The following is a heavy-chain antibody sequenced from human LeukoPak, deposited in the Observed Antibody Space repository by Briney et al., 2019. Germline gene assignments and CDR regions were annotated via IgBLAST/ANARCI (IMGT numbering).Heavy chain of an antibody. CDR2: IYYSGST. J-gene: IGHJ4*02. D-gene: IGHD2-15*01. CDR3: ARGSDDYVDY. CDR1: GGSISSYY. Sequence: SETLSLTCTVSGGSISSYYWSWIRQPPGKGLEWIGYIYYSGSTNHNPSLKSRVTISVDTSKNQFSLKLSSVTAADTAVYYCARGSDDYVDYWGQGTLVTVSS. V-gene: IGHV4-59*01.